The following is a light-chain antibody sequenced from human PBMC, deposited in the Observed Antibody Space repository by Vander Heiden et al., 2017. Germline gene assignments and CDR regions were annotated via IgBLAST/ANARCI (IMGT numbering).Light chain of an antibody. CDR3: QQNGGSPALT. V-gene: IGKV3-20*01. Sequence: EIVLTPSPGTLSWSPGESATLSCRASQSVPNNYLAWYQQTPGQAPRLLIYGAYNRATGIPDRFSGSGSGTDFTLTITRLEAEDFALYYCQQNGGSPALTFGGGTRVQIK. CDR1: QSVPNNY. J-gene: IGKJ4*01. CDR2: GAY.